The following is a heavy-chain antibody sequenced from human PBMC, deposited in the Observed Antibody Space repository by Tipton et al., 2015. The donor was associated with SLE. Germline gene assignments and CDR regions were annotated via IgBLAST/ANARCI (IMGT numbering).Heavy chain of an antibody. J-gene: IGHJ3*02. CDR3: ARDLDSTVVALRAFDI. CDR1: GFTFSSYA. D-gene: IGHD4-23*01. CDR2: ISYDGSNK. V-gene: IGHV3-30-3*01. Sequence: SLRLSCAASGFTFSSYAMPWVRQAPGKGLEWVAVISYDGSNKYYADSVKGRFTISRDNSKNTLYLQMNSLRAEDTAVYYCARDLDSTVVALRAFDIWGQGTMVTVSS.